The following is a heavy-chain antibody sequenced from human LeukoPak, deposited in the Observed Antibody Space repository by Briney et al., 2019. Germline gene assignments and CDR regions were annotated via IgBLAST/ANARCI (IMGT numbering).Heavy chain of an antibody. CDR2: IYYSGST. D-gene: IGHD1-26*01. CDR3: ARRGGSPRSRFDP. CDR1: GGSISSYY. J-gene: IGHJ5*02. V-gene: IGHV4-59*08. Sequence: SETLSLTCTVSGGSISSYYWSWIRQPPGKGLEWIRYIYYSGSTNYNPSLKSRVTISVDTSKNQFSLKLSSVTAADTAVYYCARRGGSPRSRFDPWGPGTLVTVAS.